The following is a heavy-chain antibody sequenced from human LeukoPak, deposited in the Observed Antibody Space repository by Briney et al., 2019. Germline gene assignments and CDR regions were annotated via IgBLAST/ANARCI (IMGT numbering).Heavy chain of an antibody. V-gene: IGHV4-61*02. J-gene: IGHJ4*02. CDR3: AREGIVGATGHPIRGIDY. CDR2: IYTSGST. CDR1: GGSISSGSYY. D-gene: IGHD1-26*01. Sequence: PSETLSLTCTVPGGSISSGSYYWSWIRQPAGKGLEWIGRIYTSGSTNYNPSLKSRVTISVDTSKNQFSLKLSSVTAADTAVYYCAREGIVGATGHPIRGIDYWGQGTLVTVSS.